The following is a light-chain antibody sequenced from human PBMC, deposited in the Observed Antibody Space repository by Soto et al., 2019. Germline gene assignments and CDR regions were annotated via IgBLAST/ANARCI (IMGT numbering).Light chain of an antibody. J-gene: IGKJ1*01. CDR2: GAS. Sequence: EIVLMQSPGTLSLSPVEGATLSCRASQSVNSNYLAWYQQKPGQAPRLLIYGASSRATGIPDRFSGSGSGTDFTLTISRLEPEDFAVYYCQQYGSSPTFGQGTKVDIK. CDR3: QQYGSSPT. CDR1: QSVNSNY. V-gene: IGKV3-20*01.